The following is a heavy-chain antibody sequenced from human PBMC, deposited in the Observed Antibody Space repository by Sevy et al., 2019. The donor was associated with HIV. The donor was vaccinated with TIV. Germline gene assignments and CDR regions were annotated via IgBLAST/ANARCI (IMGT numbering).Heavy chain of an antibody. CDR3: ARHQGSVVVTAILVGGYYYYGMDV. CDR2: ISSSSSYI. CDR1: GFTFSSYS. D-gene: IGHD2-21*02. J-gene: IGHJ6*02. V-gene: IGHV3-21*01. Sequence: GGSLRLSCAASGFTFSSYSMSWVRQAPGKGLEWVSSISSSSSYIYYADSVKGRFTISRDNAKNSLYLQMNSLRAEDTAVYYCARHQGSVVVTAILVGGYYYYGMDVWGQWTTVTVSS.